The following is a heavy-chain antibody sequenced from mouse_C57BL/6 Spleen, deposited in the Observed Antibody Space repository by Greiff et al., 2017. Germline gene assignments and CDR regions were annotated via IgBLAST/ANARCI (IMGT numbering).Heavy chain of an antibody. CDR3: ARSGYYDYDCAMDY. J-gene: IGHJ4*01. CDR1: GYTFTSYW. Sequence: VQLQQPGAELVMPGASVKLSCKASGYTFTSYWMHWVKQRPGQGLEWIGEIDPSDSYTNYNQKFKGKSTLTVDKSSSTAYMQLSSLTSEDSAVYYCARSGYYDYDCAMDYWGQGTSVTVSS. CDR2: IDPSDSYT. V-gene: IGHV1-69*01. D-gene: IGHD2-4*01.